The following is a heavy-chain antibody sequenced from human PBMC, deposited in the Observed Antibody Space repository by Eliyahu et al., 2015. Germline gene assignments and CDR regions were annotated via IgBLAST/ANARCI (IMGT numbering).Heavy chain of an antibody. CDR2: ISYDGSNK. J-gene: IGHJ6*03. CDR3: ARGGGYCTNGVCARYYYYYMDV. V-gene: IGHV3-30-3*01. Sequence: SSYAMHWVRQAPGKGLEWVAVISYDGSNKYYADSVKGRFTISRDNSKNTLYLQMNSLRAEDTAVYYCARGGGYCTNGVCARYYYYYMDVWGKGTTVTVSS. D-gene: IGHD2-8*01. CDR1: SSYA.